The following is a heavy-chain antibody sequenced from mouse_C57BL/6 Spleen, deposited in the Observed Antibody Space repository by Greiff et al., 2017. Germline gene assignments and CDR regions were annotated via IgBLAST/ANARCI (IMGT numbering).Heavy chain of an antibody. CDR2: INPNNGGT. D-gene: IGHD2-5*01. J-gene: IGHJ4*01. V-gene: IGHV1-22*01. CDR1: GYTFTDYN. CDR3: ARYRYSNSLYAMDY. Sequence: EVQLVESGPELVKPGASVKMSCKASGYTFTDYNMHWVKQSHGKSLEWIGYINPNNGGTSYNQKFKGKATLTVNKSSSTAYMELRSLTSEDSAVYYCARYRYSNSLYAMDYWGQGTSVTVSS.